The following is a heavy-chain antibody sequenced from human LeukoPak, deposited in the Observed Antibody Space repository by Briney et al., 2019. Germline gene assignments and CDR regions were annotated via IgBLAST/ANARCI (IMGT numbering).Heavy chain of an antibody. Sequence: WRSLRLSCAASGFTSSSYSMNWVRQAPGKGLEWVAYIRRSGSVIYYSDSVKGRFTIFRDDARNSLYLQMNSLRDEDTAVYYCARDPHSLDYWGPGTLVTVS. CDR1: GFTSSSYS. V-gene: IGHV3-48*02. CDR3: ARDPHSLDY. J-gene: IGHJ4*02. CDR2: IRRSGSVI.